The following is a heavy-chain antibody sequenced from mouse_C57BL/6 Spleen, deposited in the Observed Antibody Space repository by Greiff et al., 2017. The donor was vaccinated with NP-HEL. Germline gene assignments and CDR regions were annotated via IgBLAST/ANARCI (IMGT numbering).Heavy chain of an antibody. J-gene: IGHJ2*01. D-gene: IGHD2-1*01. CDR3: TTYGKYGDD. CDR1: GFNIKDDY. V-gene: IGHV14-4*01. Sequence: VQLQQSGAELVRPGASVKLSCTASGFNIKDDYMHWVKQRPEQGLEWIGWIDPENGDTEYASKFQGKATITADTSSNTAYLQLSSLTSEDTAVYYCTTYGKYGDDWGQGTTLTVSS. CDR2: IDPENGDT.